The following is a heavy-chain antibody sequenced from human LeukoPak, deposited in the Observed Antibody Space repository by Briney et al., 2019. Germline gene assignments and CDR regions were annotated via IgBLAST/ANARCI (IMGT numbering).Heavy chain of an antibody. CDR1: GFTFRDYA. Sequence: GGSLRLSCAASGFTFRDYAMSWVRQAPGEGLEWVSYISSSSRSIYNADSVKGRFTISRGNAKNSLYLQMNSLRDDDTAVYYCARGPPWYYDFWSGYYDYWGQGTLVTVSS. CDR3: ARGPPWYYDFWSGYYDY. CDR2: ISSSSRSI. V-gene: IGHV3-48*02. D-gene: IGHD3-3*01. J-gene: IGHJ4*02.